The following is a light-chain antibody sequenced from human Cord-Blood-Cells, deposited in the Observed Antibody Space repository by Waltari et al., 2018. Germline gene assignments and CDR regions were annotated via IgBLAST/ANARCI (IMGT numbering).Light chain of an antibody. V-gene: IGKV1-33*01. Sequence: DIQMSQSLSSLSASVGERVTITCQVRQDISNNLNWYQQKPGKAPKLLFYDASNLETGVPSRVSGSGSGTDFTFTISSLQPEDIATYYCQQYDNLPLTFGGGTKVEIK. CDR3: QQYDNLPLT. J-gene: IGKJ4*01. CDR1: QDISNN. CDR2: DAS.